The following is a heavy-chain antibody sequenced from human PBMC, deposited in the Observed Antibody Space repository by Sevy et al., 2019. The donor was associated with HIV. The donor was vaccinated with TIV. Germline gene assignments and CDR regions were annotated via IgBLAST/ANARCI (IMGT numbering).Heavy chain of an antibody. V-gene: IGHV3-30-3*01. CDR3: ARARAAMVTGGLDY. CDR1: GFTFSSYA. D-gene: IGHD5-18*01. CDR2: ISYDGSNK. J-gene: IGHJ4*02. Sequence: GGSLRLSCAASGFTFSSYAMHWVRQAPGKGLEWVAVISYDGSNKYYADSVKGRFTISRDNSKNTLYLQMNSLRAEDAAVYYCARARAAMVTGGLDYWGQGTLVTVSS.